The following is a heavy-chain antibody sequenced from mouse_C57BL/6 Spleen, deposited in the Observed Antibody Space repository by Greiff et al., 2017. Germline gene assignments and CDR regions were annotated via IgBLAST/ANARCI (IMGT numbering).Heavy chain of an antibody. V-gene: IGHV1-15*01. CDR2: IDPETGGT. D-gene: IGHD1-1*01. Sequence: QVHVKQSGAELVRPGASVTLSCKASGYTFTDYEMHWVKQTPVHGLEWIGAIDPETGGTAYNQKFKGKAILTADKSSSTAYMELRSLTSEDSAVYYCTRSLLLRYYFDYWGQGTTLTVSS. CDR3: TRSLLLRYYFDY. J-gene: IGHJ2*01. CDR1: GYTFTDYE.